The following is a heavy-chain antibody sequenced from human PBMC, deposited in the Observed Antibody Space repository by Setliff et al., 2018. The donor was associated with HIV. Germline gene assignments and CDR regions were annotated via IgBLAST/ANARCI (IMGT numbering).Heavy chain of an antibody. CDR3: ARFKDYVWSSWRPPPFDS. J-gene: IGHJ4*02. CDR2: IFSSDQS. CDR1: GFTLITSDEG. D-gene: IGHD3-16*01. V-gene: IGHV2-5*01. Sequence: SGPTLVNPAQTLTLTCSFSGFTLITSDEGVAWIRQPPGKALEWLAHIFSSDQSRFNTALKNRLTISKDTSRSQVVLTMTNTDPVDTATYYCARFKDYVWSSWRPPPFDSWGQGILVTVSS.